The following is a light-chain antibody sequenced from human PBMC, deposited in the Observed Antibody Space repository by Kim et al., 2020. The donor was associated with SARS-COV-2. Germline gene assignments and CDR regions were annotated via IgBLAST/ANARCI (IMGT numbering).Light chain of an antibody. CDR2: GAS. J-gene: IGKJ1*01. CDR3: QHYGSSPTT. Sequence: EIVLTQSPGTLSLSPGERATLSCRASQSIRSGSLAWYQQKPGQAPRILIYGASSRANGIPDRFSGSGSGTDFTLTISRLEPEDFVVYYCQHYGSSPTTFGPGTKVDIK. V-gene: IGKV3-20*01. CDR1: QSIRSGS.